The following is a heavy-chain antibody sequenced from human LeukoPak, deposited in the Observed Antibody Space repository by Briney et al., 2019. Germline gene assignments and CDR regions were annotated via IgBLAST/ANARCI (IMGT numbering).Heavy chain of an antibody. V-gene: IGHV3-23*01. D-gene: IGHD1-26*01. Sequence: GGSLRLSCAASGFTFTSYSMNWVRQAPGKGLEWVSTISGGGGSTYYADSVKGRFTISRDNSKNTLYLHVNSLRAEDTAVYYCAKGGKWDVTPFDYWGQGTLVTVSS. CDR3: AKGGKWDVTPFDY. CDR1: GFTFTSYS. CDR2: ISGGGGST. J-gene: IGHJ4*02.